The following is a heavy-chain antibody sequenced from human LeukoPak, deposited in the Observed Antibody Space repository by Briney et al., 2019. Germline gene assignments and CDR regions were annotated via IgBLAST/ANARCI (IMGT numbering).Heavy chain of an antibody. V-gene: IGHV4-4*07. Sequence: PSETLSLTCTVSGGSISSYYWSWIRQPAGKGLEWIGRIYTSGSTNYNPSLKSRVTMSVDTSKNQFSLKLSSVTAADTAVYYCAGDAEYYYDSSGNAFDIWGQGTMVTVSS. CDR3: AGDAEYYYDSSGNAFDI. J-gene: IGHJ3*02. CDR1: GGSISSYY. D-gene: IGHD3-22*01. CDR2: IYTSGST.